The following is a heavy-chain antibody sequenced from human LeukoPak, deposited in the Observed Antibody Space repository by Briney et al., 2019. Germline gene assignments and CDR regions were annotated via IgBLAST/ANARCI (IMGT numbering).Heavy chain of an antibody. V-gene: IGHV1-18*01. CDR2: ISAYNGNT. J-gene: IGHJ4*02. Sequence: ASVKVSCKASGYTFSTYPMNWVRQAPGQGLEWMGWISAYNGNTNYAQKLQGRVTMTTDTSTSTAYMELRSLRSDDTAVYYCARERTTVTPTRADYWGQGTLVTVSS. CDR1: GYTFSTYP. CDR3: ARERTTVTPTRADY. D-gene: IGHD4-17*01.